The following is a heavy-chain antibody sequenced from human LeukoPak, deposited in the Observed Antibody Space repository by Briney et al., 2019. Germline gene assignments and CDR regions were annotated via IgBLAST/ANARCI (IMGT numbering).Heavy chain of an antibody. D-gene: IGHD6-13*01. V-gene: IGHV1-58*02. CDR2: IVVGSGNT. CDR3: AALGWEVLSSSKEEANNFDY. Sequence: SVKVSCKASGFTFTSSAMQWVRQARGQRLEGIGWIVVGSGNTNYAQKFQERVTITRDMSTSTAYMELSSLRSEDTAVYYCAALGWEVLSSSKEEANNFDYWGQGTLVTVSS. J-gene: IGHJ4*02. CDR1: GFTFTSSA.